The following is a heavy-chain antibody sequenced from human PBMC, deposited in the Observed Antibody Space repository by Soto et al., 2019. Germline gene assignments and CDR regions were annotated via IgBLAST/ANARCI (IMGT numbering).Heavy chain of an antibody. D-gene: IGHD6-6*01. CDR2: IYPGDSDT. V-gene: IGHV5-51*01. Sequence: GESLKISCKGSGYSFTSYWIGWVRQMPGKGLEWMGIIYPGDSDTRYSPSFQGQVTISADKSISTAYLQWSSLKASDTAMYYCASPSVQLVGNYYYGMDVWGQGTTVPVSS. CDR3: ASPSVQLVGNYYYGMDV. CDR1: GYSFTSYW. J-gene: IGHJ6*02.